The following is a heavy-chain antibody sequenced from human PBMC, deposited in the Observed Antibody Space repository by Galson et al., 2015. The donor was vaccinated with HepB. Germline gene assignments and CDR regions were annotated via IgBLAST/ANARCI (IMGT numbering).Heavy chain of an antibody. CDR1: GGTFSSYA. D-gene: IGHD3-9*01. V-gene: IGHV1-69*06. CDR2: IIPIFGTA. J-gene: IGHJ5*02. CDR3: ARGGGYDILTGYQRTNWFDP. Sequence: SVKVSCKASGGTFSSYAISWVRQAPGQGLEWMGGIIPIFGTANYAQKFQGRVTITADKSTSTAYMELSSLRSEDTAVYYCARGGGYDILTGYQRTNWFDPWGQGTLVTVSS.